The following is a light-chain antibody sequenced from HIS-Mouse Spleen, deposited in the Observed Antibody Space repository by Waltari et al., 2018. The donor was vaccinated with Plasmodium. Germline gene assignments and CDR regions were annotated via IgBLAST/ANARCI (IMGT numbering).Light chain of an antibody. V-gene: IGKV1-27*01. CDR3: QKYNSAPWT. CDR2: AAS. CDR1: QGISNY. Sequence: IQMTHSHSSLTASVGDRVTITCRARQGISNYLAWYQQKPGKVPKLLIYAASTLQSGVPSRFSGSGSGTDFTLTISSLQPEDVATYYCQKYNSAPWTFGQGTKVEIK. J-gene: IGKJ1*01.